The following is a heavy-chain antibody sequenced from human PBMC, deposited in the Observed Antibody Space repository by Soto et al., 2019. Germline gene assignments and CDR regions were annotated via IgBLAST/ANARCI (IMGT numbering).Heavy chain of an antibody. CDR3: ARDPSSIVVVVAATGGFAY. D-gene: IGHD2-15*01. J-gene: IGHJ4*02. V-gene: IGHV1-3*01. CDR2: INAGNGNT. CDR1: GYTFTIYA. Sequence: VKVSCKASGYTFTIYAMHWVRQAPVQSLEWMGWINAGNGNTKYSQKFQGRVTITRDTSASTAYVELSSLRSEDTAVYYCARDPSSIVVVVAATGGFAYWGQGTLVPVSS.